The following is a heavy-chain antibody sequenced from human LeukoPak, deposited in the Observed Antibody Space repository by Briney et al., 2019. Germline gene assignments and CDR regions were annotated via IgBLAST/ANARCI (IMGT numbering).Heavy chain of an antibody. CDR1: GFTFSSYA. V-gene: IGHV3-23*01. D-gene: IGHD6-19*01. CDR2: ISGSGGST. J-gene: IGHJ4*02. CDR3: LPTTRGQWLVEVGYFDY. Sequence: PGGSLRLSCAASGFTFSSYAMSWVRQAPGKGLKWVSAISGSGGSTYYADSVKGRFTISRDNSKNTLYLQMNSPRAEDTAVYYCLPTTRGQWLVEVGYFDYWGQGTLVTVSS.